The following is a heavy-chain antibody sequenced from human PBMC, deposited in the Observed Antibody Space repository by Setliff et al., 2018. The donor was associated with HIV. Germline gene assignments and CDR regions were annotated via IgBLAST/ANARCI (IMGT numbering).Heavy chain of an antibody. CDR3: ILLGMHGALNI. CDR2: IKSRVDGETT. D-gene: IGHD7-27*01. J-gene: IGHJ3*02. V-gene: IGHV3-15*01. CDR1: GFNFKNAW. Sequence: LRLSCAGSGFNFKNAWMSWVRQAPGKGLEWVGRIKSRVDGETTAYAAPLKGRFTISRDDSKNTLYLQMDSLSTEDTAVYYCILLGMHGALNIWGQGTMVTVSS.